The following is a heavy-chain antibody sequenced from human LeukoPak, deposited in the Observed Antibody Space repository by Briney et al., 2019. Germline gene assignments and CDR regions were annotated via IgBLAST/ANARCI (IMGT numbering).Heavy chain of an antibody. Sequence: ASVKVSCKASGYTFTSYGISWVRQAPGQGLEWMGWISAYNGNTNYAQKLQGRVTMTTDTSTSTAYMELRSLRSDDTAVYYCARYDPDYGGNSAFDYWGQGTLVTVFS. V-gene: IGHV1-18*01. CDR2: ISAYNGNT. D-gene: IGHD4-23*01. CDR1: GYTFTSYG. J-gene: IGHJ4*02. CDR3: ARYDPDYGGNSAFDY.